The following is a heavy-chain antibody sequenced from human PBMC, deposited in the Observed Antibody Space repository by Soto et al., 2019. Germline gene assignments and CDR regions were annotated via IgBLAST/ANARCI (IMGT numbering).Heavy chain of an antibody. CDR1: GFTFSSYG. D-gene: IGHD1-26*01. Sequence: GGSLRLSCAASGFTFSSYGMHWVRQAPGKGLEWVAVISYDGSNKYYADSVKGRFTISRDNSKNTLYLQMNSLRAEDTAVYYCAKDGAYRGKDLDYWGQGTLVTVSS. J-gene: IGHJ4*02. CDR3: AKDGAYRGKDLDY. V-gene: IGHV3-30*18. CDR2: ISYDGSNK.